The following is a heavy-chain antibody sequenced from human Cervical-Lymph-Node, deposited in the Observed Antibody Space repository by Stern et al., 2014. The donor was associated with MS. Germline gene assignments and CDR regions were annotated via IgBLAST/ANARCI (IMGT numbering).Heavy chain of an antibody. J-gene: IGHJ3*02. Sequence: VQLVQSGAEVKKPGASVKVSCKASGYTFTSYGISWVRQAPGQGLEWMGCSVASRGSTTYAQKLQGRVTMPTATSTSQAYMELRSRKSDATAVYYCARGLLGSENAFDIWGQGTMVTVSS. V-gene: IGHV1-18*01. CDR3: ARGLLGSENAFDI. D-gene: IGHD2-15*01. CDR2: SVASRGST. CDR1: GYTFTSYG.